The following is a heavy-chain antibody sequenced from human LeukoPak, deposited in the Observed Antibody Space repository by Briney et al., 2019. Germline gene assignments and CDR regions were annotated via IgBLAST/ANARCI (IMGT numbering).Heavy chain of an antibody. CDR3: ARGLHYDFWSGYWFDY. CDR2: IIPIFGTA. D-gene: IGHD3-3*01. CDR1: GGTFSSYA. V-gene: IGHV1-69*13. J-gene: IGHJ4*02. Sequence: GASVKVSCKASGGTFSSYAISWVRQAPGQGLEWMGGIIPIFGTANYAQKFQGRVTITADESTSTAYMELSSLRCEDTAVYYCARGLHYDFWSGYWFDYWGQGTLVTVSS.